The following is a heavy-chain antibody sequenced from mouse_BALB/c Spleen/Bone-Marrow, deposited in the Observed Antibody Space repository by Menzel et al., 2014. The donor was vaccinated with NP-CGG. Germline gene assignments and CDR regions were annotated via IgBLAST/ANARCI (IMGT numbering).Heavy chain of an antibody. J-gene: IGHJ2*01. CDR2: INYSGST. V-gene: IGHV3-2*02. CDR1: GYSITSDYA. Sequence: EVQGVESGPGLVKPSQSLSLTCTVTGYSITSDYAWNWIRQFPGNKLEWTGYINYSGSTSYNPSLKSRISITRDTSKNQFFLQLNSVTTEDTATYYCTRLYYYGSSYFDYWGQGTTLTVSS. D-gene: IGHD1-1*01. CDR3: TRLYYYGSSYFDY.